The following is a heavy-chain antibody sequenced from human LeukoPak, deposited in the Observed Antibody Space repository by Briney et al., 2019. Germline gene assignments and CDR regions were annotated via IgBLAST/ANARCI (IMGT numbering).Heavy chain of an antibody. CDR2: IYYSGST. J-gene: IGHJ4*02. Sequence: ASETLSLTCTVSGGSISSSSYYWGWIRQPPGKGLEWIGSIYYSGSTHYNPSLKSRVTISVDTSKNQFSLKLSSVTAADTAVYYCARRGDGYNLWGQGTLVTVSS. CDR3: ARRGDGYNL. CDR1: GGSISSSSYY. V-gene: IGHV4-39*01. D-gene: IGHD5-24*01.